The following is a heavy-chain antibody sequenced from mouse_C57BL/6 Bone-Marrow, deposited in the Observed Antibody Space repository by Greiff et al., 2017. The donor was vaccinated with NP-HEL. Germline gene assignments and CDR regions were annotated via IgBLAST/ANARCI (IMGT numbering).Heavy chain of an antibody. V-gene: IGHV6-3*01. CDR1: GFTFSNYW. D-gene: IGHD1-1*02. J-gene: IGHJ4*01. CDR2: IRLKSDNYAT. CDR3: TGGYYPYAMDY. Sequence: EVKVEESGGGLVQPGGSMKLSCVASGFTFSNYWMNWVRQSPEKGLEWVAQIRLKSDNYATHYAESVKGRFTISRDDSKSSVYLQMNNLRAEDTGIYYCTGGYYPYAMDYWGQGTSVTVSS.